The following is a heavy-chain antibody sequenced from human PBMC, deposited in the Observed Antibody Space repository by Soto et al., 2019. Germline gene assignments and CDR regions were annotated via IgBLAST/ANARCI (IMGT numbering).Heavy chain of an antibody. CDR1: GFTLSSYS. J-gene: IGHJ1*01. CDR2: ISSNSDTV. D-gene: IGHD3-16*01. V-gene: IGHV3-48*01. Sequence: DVYLVESGGGLVQPGGSLRLSCTASGFTLSSYSMNWVRQAPGKGPEWVSHISSNSDTVDYADSVKGRFTISRDNARNSLSLQRNILRAEDTAVYYCARVGLKFLLGGEFFQVWGQGTLVTVSS. CDR3: ARVGLKFLLGGEFFQV.